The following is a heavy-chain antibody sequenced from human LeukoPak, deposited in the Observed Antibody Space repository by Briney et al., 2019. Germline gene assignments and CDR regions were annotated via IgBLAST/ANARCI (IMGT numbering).Heavy chain of an antibody. D-gene: IGHD6-19*01. J-gene: IGHJ4*02. CDR3: AREDLIAVSGQTFDF. Sequence: ASVKVSCKASGYTFNLYYIHWVRQAPGQGLEWLGRINPHTGATYFAQKFQARVTMARDTSITTAYMELSGLKSDDAAVYFCAREDLIAVSGQTFDFWGQGTLVSVSS. CDR1: GYTFNLYY. V-gene: IGHV1-2*06. CDR2: INPHTGAT.